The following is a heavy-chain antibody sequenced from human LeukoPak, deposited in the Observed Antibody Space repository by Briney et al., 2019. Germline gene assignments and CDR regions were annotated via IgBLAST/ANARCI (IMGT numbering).Heavy chain of an antibody. CDR2: ISTTSDYI. CDR1: GFTFSSYN. V-gene: IGHV3-21*01. Sequence: KAGGSLRLSCAASGFTFSSYNMNWVRQAPGKGLEWVSSISTTSDYIYYADSLKGRFTISRDNAKNTLNLQMNSLRAEDTAVYYCARDLGQYYDTSDNWFDPWGQGTLVTVSS. CDR3: ARDLGQYYDTSDNWFDP. J-gene: IGHJ5*02. D-gene: IGHD3-22*01.